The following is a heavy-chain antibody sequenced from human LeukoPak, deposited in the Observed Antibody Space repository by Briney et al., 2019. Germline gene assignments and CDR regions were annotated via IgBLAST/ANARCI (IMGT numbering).Heavy chain of an antibody. Sequence: PGGSLRLSCAASGFTFSLYCMSWVRQAPGKGLEWVAHIKQDEGEKYYVDSVKGRFTISRDSAKNSVYLQMNSLRAEDTAVYYCARDRNDFWSGYFDYWGQGTLVTVSS. CDR1: GFTFSLYC. CDR2: IKQDEGEK. D-gene: IGHD3-3*01. J-gene: IGHJ4*02. V-gene: IGHV3-7*01. CDR3: ARDRNDFWSGYFDY.